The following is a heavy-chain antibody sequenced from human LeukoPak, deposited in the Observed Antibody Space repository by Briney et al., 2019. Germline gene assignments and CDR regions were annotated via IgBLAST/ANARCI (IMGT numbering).Heavy chain of an antibody. Sequence: ASVKVSCKASGYTFTSHGISWVRQAPGQGLEWMGWISTYNGNTNYAQKFQGRVTMTRDMSTSTVYMELSSLRSEDTAVYYCAREAMIENAFDIWGQGTMVTVSS. V-gene: IGHV1-18*01. J-gene: IGHJ3*02. CDR3: AREAMIENAFDI. CDR2: ISTYNGNT. D-gene: IGHD3-22*01. CDR1: GYTFTSHG.